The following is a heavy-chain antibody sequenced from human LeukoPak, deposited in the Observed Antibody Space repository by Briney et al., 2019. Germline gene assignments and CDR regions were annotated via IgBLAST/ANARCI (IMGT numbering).Heavy chain of an antibody. V-gene: IGHV3-21*01. D-gene: IGHD1-26*01. CDR3: AREPSGSYQFDY. Sequence: PGGSLRLSCAASGFTFSNYSMNWVRQAPGKGLEWVSSISSSSSYIYYADSVKGRFTISRDNAKNSLYLQMNSLRAEDTAVYYCAREPSGSYQFDYWGQGTLVTVSS. CDR2: ISSSSSYI. CDR1: GFTFSNYS. J-gene: IGHJ4*02.